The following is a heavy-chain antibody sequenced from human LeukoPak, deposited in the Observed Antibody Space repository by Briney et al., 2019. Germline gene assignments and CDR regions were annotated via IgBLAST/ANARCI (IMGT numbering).Heavy chain of an antibody. CDR1: GLTVSSNY. V-gene: IGHV3-53*01. CDR2: IYSGART. J-gene: IGHJ6*03. Sequence: PGGSLRLSCAASGLTVSSNYINWVCQAPGKGLEWVSVIYSGARTYYADSVKGRFTISRDNSLNTVFLQMNSLRVEDTAVYYCARDRSGYYYMDVWGKGTTVTVAS. CDR3: ARDRSGYYYMDV. D-gene: IGHD2-15*01.